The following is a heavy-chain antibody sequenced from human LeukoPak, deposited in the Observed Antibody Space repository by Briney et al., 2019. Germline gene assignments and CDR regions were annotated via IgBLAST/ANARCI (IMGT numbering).Heavy chain of an antibody. CDR1: GYTFPSYF. J-gene: IGHJ4*02. Sequence: ASVKVSCKASGYTFPSYFMHWVRQAPGQGLEWMGIINPSGGSTSYAQKFQGRVTMTRDTSTSTVYMELSSLRSEDTAVYYCASFPTVTTYAGYWGQGTLVTVSS. CDR3: ASFPTVTTYAGY. D-gene: IGHD4-17*01. CDR2: INPSGGST. V-gene: IGHV1-46*01.